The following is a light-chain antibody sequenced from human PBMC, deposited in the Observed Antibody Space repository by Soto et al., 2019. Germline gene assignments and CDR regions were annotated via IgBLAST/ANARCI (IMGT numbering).Light chain of an antibody. CDR2: NTF. Sequence: EIVLTQSPGALSFSPGESATLSCRASQIVNSYFFAWYQQRPDQPPRLLIYNTFARATGVPDRFSGSGSGTDFTLSISRLEPEDFAVYFCQQYGSSPLTFGGGTRVEIK. V-gene: IGKV3-20*01. J-gene: IGKJ4*01. CDR3: QQYGSSPLT. CDR1: QIVNSYF.